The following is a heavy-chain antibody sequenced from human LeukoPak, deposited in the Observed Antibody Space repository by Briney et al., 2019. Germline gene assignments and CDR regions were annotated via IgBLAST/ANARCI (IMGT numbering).Heavy chain of an antibody. V-gene: IGHV3-49*03. CDR1: GFTFGDYA. Sequence: PGGSLRLSCTASGFTFGDYAMSWFRQAPGKGLEWVGFIRSKVYGGTTEYAASVKGRFTISRDDSKSIAYLQMISLKTEDTAMYYCTRAGDCSGGSCSRLGYWGQGTLVPVSS. CDR3: TRAGDCSGGSCSRLGY. J-gene: IGHJ4*02. D-gene: IGHD2-15*01. CDR2: IRSKVYGGTT.